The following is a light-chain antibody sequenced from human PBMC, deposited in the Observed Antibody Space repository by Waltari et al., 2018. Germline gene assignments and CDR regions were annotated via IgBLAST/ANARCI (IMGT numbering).Light chain of an antibody. CDR2: DAS. CDR3: QQRSNWPPN. Sequence: EIVLTQSPATLSLSPGETATLSCRASQSVSTYLAWYQQKPGQAPRLLIYDASTRATGISTRFSGSGSGTDFTLTISSLEPVDFAVYFCQQRSNWPPNFGQGTRLEIK. J-gene: IGKJ5*01. V-gene: IGKV3-11*01. CDR1: QSVSTY.